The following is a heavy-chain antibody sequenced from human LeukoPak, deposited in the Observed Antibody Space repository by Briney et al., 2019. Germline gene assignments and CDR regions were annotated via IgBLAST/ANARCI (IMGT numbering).Heavy chain of an antibody. CDR1: GGSFSGYY. D-gene: IGHD6-13*01. V-gene: IGHV4-34*01. Sequence: SETLSLTCAVYGGSFSGYYWSWIRQPPGKGLEWIGEINHSGSTNYNPSLKSRVTISVDTSKNQFSLRLSSVTAADTAVYYCARDGLEQLYFDYWGQGTLVTVSS. CDR2: INHSGST. J-gene: IGHJ4*02. CDR3: ARDGLEQLYFDY.